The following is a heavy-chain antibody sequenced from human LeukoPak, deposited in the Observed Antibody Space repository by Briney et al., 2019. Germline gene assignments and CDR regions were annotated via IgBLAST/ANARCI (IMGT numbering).Heavy chain of an antibody. CDR1: GFSLSTSGVA. Sequence: SGPTLVKPTQTLTLTCTFSGFSLSTSGVAVGWIRQPPGKALEWLALIYWDDDKRYSPSPKSRLTITKDTSKNQVVLTMTNMDPVDTATYYCAHSPRDYDILTGLFSEYFQHWGQGTLVTVSS. J-gene: IGHJ1*01. CDR3: AHSPRDYDILTGLFSEYFQH. CDR2: IYWDDDK. D-gene: IGHD3-9*01. V-gene: IGHV2-5*02.